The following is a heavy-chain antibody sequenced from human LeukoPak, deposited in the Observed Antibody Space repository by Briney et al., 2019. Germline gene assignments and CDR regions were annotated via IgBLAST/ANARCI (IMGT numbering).Heavy chain of an antibody. V-gene: IGHV3-74*01. CDR2: INIDGSSG. CDR3: ARSADTAIYYYGMDV. D-gene: IGHD5-18*01. CDR1: GFTFRSYW. J-gene: IGHJ6*02. Sequence: PGGSLRLSCAASGFTFRSYWMHWVRQAPGKGLVWVSRINIDGSSGSYADSVEGRFTISRDNAKNTVYLQMNSLRAEDTAVYYCARSADTAIYYYGMDVWGQGTTVTVSS.